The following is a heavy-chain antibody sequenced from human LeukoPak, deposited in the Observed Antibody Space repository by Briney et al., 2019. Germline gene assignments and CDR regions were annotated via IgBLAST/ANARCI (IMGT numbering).Heavy chain of an antibody. V-gene: IGHV3-30*18. D-gene: IGHD6-19*01. CDR1: GFTFSSYG. J-gene: IGHJ6*02. CDR3: AKTAVESSGWRPYYYYGMDV. Sequence: GGSLRLSCAASGFTFSSYGMHWVRQAPGKGLEWVAVISYDGSNKYYADSVKGRFTISRDNSKNTLYLQMNSLRAEDTAVYYCAKTAVESSGWRPYYYYGMDVWGQGTTVTVSS. CDR2: ISYDGSNK.